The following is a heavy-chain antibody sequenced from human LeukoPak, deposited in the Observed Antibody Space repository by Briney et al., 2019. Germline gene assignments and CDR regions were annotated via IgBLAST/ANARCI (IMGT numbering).Heavy chain of an antibody. CDR3: ATRSGGSYAYFDY. CDR2: FDPEDGET. Sequence: GASVKVSCKVSGYILTELSMHWVRQAPGKGLEWMGGFDPEDGETIYAQKFQGRVTMTEDTSTDTAYMELSSLRSEDTAVYYCATRSGGSYAYFDYWGQGTLVTVSS. CDR1: GYILTELS. J-gene: IGHJ4*02. V-gene: IGHV1-24*01. D-gene: IGHD1-26*01.